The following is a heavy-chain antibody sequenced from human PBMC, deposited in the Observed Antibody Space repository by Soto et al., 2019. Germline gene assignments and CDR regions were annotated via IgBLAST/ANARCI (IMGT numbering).Heavy chain of an antibody. CDR3: ARDQELAAAGTAFDY. D-gene: IGHD6-13*01. CDR2: ITYDGSKI. CDR1: GFTFDDYA. Sequence: GGSLRLSCAASGFTFDDYAMHWVRQAPGKGLEWVAGITYDGSKIDYADSVEGRFTISRDNAKNTLYLQMNSLRAEDTAVYYCARDQELAAAGTAFDYWGQGTLVTISS. V-gene: IGHV3-30-3*01. J-gene: IGHJ4*02.